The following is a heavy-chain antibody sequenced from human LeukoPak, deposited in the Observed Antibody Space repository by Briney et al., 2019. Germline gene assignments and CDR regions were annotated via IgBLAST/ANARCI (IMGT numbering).Heavy chain of an antibody. D-gene: IGHD3-22*01. V-gene: IGHV4-59*12. CDR1: GGSISSYY. Sequence: SETLSLTCTVSGGSISSYYWSWLRQPPGKGLEWIGYIYYSGSTNYNPSLKSRVTISVDKSKNQFSLELSSVTAADTAVYYCARGGTHDSSGYYRSEVKFDYWGQGTLVTVSS. CDR3: ARGGTHDSSGYYRSEVKFDY. J-gene: IGHJ4*02. CDR2: IYYSGST.